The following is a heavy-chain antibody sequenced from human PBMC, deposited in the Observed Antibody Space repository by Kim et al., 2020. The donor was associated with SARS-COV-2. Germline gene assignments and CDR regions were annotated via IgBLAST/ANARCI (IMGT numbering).Heavy chain of an antibody. V-gene: IGHV4-34*01. D-gene: IGHD6-13*01. J-gene: IGHJ6*02. Sequence: SETLSLTCAVYGGSFSGYYWSWIRQPPGKGLEWIGEINHSGSTNYNPSLKSRVTISVDTSKNQFSLKLSSVTAADTAVYYCARGYSSRYYYGMDVWGQGT. CDR1: GGSFSGYY. CDR2: INHSGST. CDR3: ARGYSSRYYYGMDV.